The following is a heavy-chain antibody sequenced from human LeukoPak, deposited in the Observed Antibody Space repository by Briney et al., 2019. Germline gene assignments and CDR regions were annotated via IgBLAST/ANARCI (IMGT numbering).Heavy chain of an antibody. CDR1: GVTFSRYA. Sequence: GGSLRLSCAASGVTFSRYAMSWDRQAPGKGLEWVSAISESGTGTYYADSVKGRFTISRGNSKNTLSLQMNSLRAEDTAVYYCAKDIAQGYTFGSIEQDYWGQGTLVTVSS. CDR3: AKDIAQGYTFGSIEQDY. D-gene: IGHD5-18*01. V-gene: IGHV3-23*01. CDR2: ISESGTGT. J-gene: IGHJ4*02.